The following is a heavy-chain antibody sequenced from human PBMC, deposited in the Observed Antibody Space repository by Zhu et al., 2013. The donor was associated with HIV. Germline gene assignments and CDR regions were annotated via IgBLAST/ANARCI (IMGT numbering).Heavy chain of an antibody. CDR3: ARNTVTTALYGMDV. CDR2: INPSGGST. V-gene: IGHV1-46*01. J-gene: IGHJ6*02. CDR1: GYTFTSYY. Sequence: QVQLVQSGAEVKKPGASVKVSCKASGYTFTSYYMHWVRQAPGQGLEWMGIINPSGGSTSYAQKFQGRVTMTRDTSTSTVYMELSSLRSEDTAVYYCARNTVTTALYGMDVWGQGDHGHRLL. D-gene: IGHD4-17*01.